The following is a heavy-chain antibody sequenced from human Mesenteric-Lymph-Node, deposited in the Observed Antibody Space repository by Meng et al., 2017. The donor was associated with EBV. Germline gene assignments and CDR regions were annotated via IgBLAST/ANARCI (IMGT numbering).Heavy chain of an antibody. D-gene: IGHD5-12*01. V-gene: IGHV4-34*01. CDR3: ASALPGLPHDS. J-gene: IGHJ4*02. CDR1: GGSFMGYY. CDR2: INHSGST. Sequence: VHIHQRGGGLLSPSEDLSLTCAVYGGSFMGYYWTWIRQPPGKGLEWIGEINHSGSTNYKPSLKSRVIISVDTSKNQFSLKLSSVTAADTAVYYCASALPGLPHDSWGQGTLVTVSS.